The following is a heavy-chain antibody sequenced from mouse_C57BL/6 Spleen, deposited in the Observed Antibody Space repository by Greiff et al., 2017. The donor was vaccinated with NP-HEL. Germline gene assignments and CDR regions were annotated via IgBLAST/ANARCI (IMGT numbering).Heavy chain of an antibody. CDR1: GFSLTSYG. J-gene: IGHJ2*01. CDR3: ARNRRGLRQGDFDY. Sequence: VKLMESGPGLVQPSQRLSITCTVSGFSLTSYGVHWVRQSPGKGLEWLGVIWSGGSTDYNAAFISRLSISKDNSKSQVFFKMNSLQADDTAIYYCARNRRGLRQGDFDYWGQGTTLTVSS. V-gene: IGHV2-2*01. CDR2: IWSGGST. D-gene: IGHD2-4*01.